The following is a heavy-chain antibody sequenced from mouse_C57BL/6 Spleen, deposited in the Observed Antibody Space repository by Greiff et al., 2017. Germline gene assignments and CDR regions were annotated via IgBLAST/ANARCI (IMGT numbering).Heavy chain of an antibody. CDR2: INPSTGGT. D-gene: IGHD3-1*01. CDR1: GYSFTGYY. Sequence: VQLQQSGPELVKPGASVKISCKASGYSFTGYYMNWVKQSPEKSLEWIGEINPSTGGTTYNQKFKAKATLTVDKSSSTAYMQLKSLTSEDSAVYYSARKGLPGFDDWGKGTTLTVAS. V-gene: IGHV1-42*01. CDR3: ARKGLPGFDD. J-gene: IGHJ2*01.